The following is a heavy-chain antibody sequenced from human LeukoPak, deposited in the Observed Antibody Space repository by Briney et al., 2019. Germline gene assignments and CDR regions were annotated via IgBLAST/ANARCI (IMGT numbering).Heavy chain of an antibody. V-gene: IGHV1-3*01. CDR3: ARNLPDYYAFDI. CDR1: GYTFTSYA. Sequence: GASVKVSCKASGYTFTSYAMHWVRQAPGQRLEWMGWINAGNGNTKYSQKFQGRVTITRDTSASTAYMELSSLRSEDTAVYYCARNLPDYYAFDIWGQGTMVTVSS. D-gene: IGHD4/OR15-4a*01. J-gene: IGHJ3*02. CDR2: INAGNGNT.